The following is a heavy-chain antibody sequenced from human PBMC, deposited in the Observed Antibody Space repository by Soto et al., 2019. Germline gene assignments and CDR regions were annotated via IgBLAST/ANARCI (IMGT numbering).Heavy chain of an antibody. D-gene: IGHD3-3*01. CDR2: IYYSGST. CDR1: GGSISSGGYY. J-gene: IGHJ5*02. CDR3: ARGTNYDFWSGYPTPFDP. V-gene: IGHV4-31*03. Sequence: QVQLQESGPGLVKPSQTLSLTCTVSGGSISSGGYYWSWIRQHPGKGLEWIGYIYYSGSTYYNPSLKSRVTISVDTSKNQFSLKLSSVTAADTAVYYCARGTNYDFWSGYPTPFDPWGQGTLVTVSS.